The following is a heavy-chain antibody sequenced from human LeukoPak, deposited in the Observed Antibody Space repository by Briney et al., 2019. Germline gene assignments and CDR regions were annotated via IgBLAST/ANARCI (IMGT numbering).Heavy chain of an antibody. J-gene: IGHJ4*02. V-gene: IGHV3-33*01. CDR1: GFTLSGYC. D-gene: IGHD2-2*02. Sequence: GRSLRLSCAAYGFTLSGYCMQWVRQARTKGLERVAVIWYDGSNKYYADSVKGLFTISRDNSKNTLYLQLNSLRAEDTAVYFCARGWQQRIPDYWGQGTLVTVSS. CDR3: ARGWQQRIPDY. CDR2: IWYDGSNK.